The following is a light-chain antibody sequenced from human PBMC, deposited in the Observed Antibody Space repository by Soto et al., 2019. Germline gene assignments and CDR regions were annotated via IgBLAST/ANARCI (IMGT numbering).Light chain of an antibody. V-gene: IGKV1-27*01. J-gene: IGKJ1*01. CDR2: EAS. CDR1: QDISNY. CDR3: QKYNDAPRT. Sequence: QMTQSPSSLSASVGDRVTITCRASQDISNYLAWYQQKPGGAPKLLIYEASTLQSEVPSRFSGSGSGADFTLPLSSLQTEDVAIYYCQKYNDAPRTFGQGTRVEMK.